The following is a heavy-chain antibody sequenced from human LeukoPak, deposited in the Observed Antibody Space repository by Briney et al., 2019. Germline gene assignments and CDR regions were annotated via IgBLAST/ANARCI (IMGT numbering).Heavy chain of an antibody. CDR2: ISAYNGNT. D-gene: IGHD3-9*01. V-gene: IGHV1-18*01. CDR1: GHTFTSYG. Sequence: ASVKASCKASGHTFTSYGISWVRQAPGQGLEWMGWISAYNGNTNYAQKLQGRVTMTTDTSTSTAYMELRSLRSDDTAVYYCARILLRYFDWLLYPIGWFDPWGQGTLVTVSS. J-gene: IGHJ5*02. CDR3: ARILLRYFDWLLYPIGWFDP.